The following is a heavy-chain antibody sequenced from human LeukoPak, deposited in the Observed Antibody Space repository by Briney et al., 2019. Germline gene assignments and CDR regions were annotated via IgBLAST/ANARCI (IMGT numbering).Heavy chain of an antibody. V-gene: IGHV1-69*08. CDR3: ARVNLRGSKYNWFDP. D-gene: IGHD1-26*01. Sequence: SVKVSCKASGGTLNTHIFTWVRQAPGQVLEWMGRITPIIDTTKYAQKFQGRMTITADKSTSTIYMELSGLRSDDTAVYYCARVNLRGSKYNWFDPRGQGTLVTVSS. CDR1: GGTLNTHI. CDR2: ITPIIDTT. J-gene: IGHJ5*02.